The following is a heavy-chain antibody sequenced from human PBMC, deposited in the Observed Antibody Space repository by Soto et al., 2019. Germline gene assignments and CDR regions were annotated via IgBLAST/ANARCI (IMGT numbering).Heavy chain of an antibody. CDR1: GFTLSNFG. Sequence: EGQVLESGGGLVQPGGSLRLTCLASGFTLSNFGMSWVRQAPGKGLEWVSFVSGNGGSTYYIDSVKGRFTISRDSSTNTVRLQMNSLRAEDTAVYYCATSNYGERDWGQGALVTVSS. CDR3: ATSNYGERD. CDR2: VSGNGGST. J-gene: IGHJ4*02. V-gene: IGHV3-23*01. D-gene: IGHD4-17*01.